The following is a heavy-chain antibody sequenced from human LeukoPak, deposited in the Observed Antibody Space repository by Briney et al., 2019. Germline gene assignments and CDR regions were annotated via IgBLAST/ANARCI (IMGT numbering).Heavy chain of an antibody. Sequence: AASVKVSCKASKYTFIHYYIHWVRQAPGQGLEWMGWINPSSGGTNFAQKFQGRVTMTRDTSISTAYMEVSRLTSDDTAMFYCARDPPGTTAFDLWGQGTMVTVSS. CDR3: ARDPPGTTAFDL. D-gene: IGHD1-1*01. CDR2: INPSSGGT. CDR1: KYTFIHYY. J-gene: IGHJ3*01. V-gene: IGHV1-2*02.